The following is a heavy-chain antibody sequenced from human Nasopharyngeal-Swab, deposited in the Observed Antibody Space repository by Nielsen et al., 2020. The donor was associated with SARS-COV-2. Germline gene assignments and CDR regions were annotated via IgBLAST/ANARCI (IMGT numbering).Heavy chain of an antibody. V-gene: IGHV4-34*01. J-gene: IGHJ5*02. CDR1: GGSFSGYS. CDR3: AGDKRDCGGDSCHSEGLGP. Sequence: SETLSLTFALYGGSFSGYSWTWIRRQPPGKGLEWLGDINHTGNTAYNPSLKNRVTISVDTSKNQFSLRLSSVTAADTAVYYCAGDKRDCGGDSCHSEGLGPWGQGTLVTVSS. CDR2: INHTGNT. D-gene: IGHD2-15*01.